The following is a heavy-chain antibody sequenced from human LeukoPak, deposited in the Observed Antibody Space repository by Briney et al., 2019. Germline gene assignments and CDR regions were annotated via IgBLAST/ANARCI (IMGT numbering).Heavy chain of an antibody. Sequence: GASVKVSCKACGYTFTGYYMHWVRQAPGQGLEWMGWISAYNGNTNYAQKLQGRVTMTTDTSTSTAYMELRGLRSDDTAVYYCARADYGSGSTNDYWGQGTLVTVSS. V-gene: IGHV1-18*04. D-gene: IGHD3-10*01. CDR3: ARADYGSGSTNDY. CDR2: ISAYNGNT. CDR1: GYTFTGYY. J-gene: IGHJ4*02.